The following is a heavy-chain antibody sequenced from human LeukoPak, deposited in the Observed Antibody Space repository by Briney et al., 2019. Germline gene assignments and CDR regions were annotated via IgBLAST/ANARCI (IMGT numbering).Heavy chain of an antibody. Sequence: ASVKVSCKASGYTFTSYYMHWVRQAPGQGLEWMGIINPSGGSTSYAQKFQGRVTMTRDTSIGTAYMELSRLRSDDTAVYYCARGMVRGVIITSEMYFDYWGQGTLVTVSS. CDR1: GYTFTSYY. V-gene: IGHV1-46*01. CDR3: ARGMVRGVIITSEMYFDY. J-gene: IGHJ4*02. D-gene: IGHD3-10*01. CDR2: INPSGGST.